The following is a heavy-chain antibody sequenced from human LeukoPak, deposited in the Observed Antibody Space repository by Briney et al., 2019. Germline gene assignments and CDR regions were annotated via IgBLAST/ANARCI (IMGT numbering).Heavy chain of an antibody. CDR2: INNDGSTT. Sequence: GGSLRLSCAASGFTFNSYWMHWVRQAPGKGLVWVSQINNDGSTTRYADSVKGRFTISRDNAENTLYLQMNSLRAEDTAVYYCAKGFGRMAHWGQGTLVTVSS. V-gene: IGHV3-74*01. D-gene: IGHD3-3*01. J-gene: IGHJ4*02. CDR1: GFTFNSYW. CDR3: AKGFGRMAH.